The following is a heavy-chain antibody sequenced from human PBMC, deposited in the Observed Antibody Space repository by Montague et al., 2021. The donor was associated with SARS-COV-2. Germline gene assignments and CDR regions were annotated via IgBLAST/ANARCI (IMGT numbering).Heavy chain of an antibody. CDR3: VRYSGWFYFDF. V-gene: IGHV6-1*01. CDR1: GDSVSINSVA. J-gene: IGHJ4*02. D-gene: IGHD6-19*01. CDR2: TYYRSKRYS. Sequence: CAISGDSVSINSVAWSWIGQSPSLGFEWLGRTYYRSKRYSDYAPSVRGRLTVNPDASKNEFSLELNYVTPEDTAVYYCVRYSGWFYFDFWGQGTLVTVSS.